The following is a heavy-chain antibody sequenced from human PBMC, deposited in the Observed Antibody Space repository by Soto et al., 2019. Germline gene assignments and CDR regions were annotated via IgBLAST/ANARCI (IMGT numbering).Heavy chain of an antibody. V-gene: IGHV3-9*01. Sequence: GGSLRLSCAASGFTFDDYAMHWVRQAPGKGLEWVSGISWNSGSIGYADSVKGRFTISRDNAKNSLYLQMNSLRAEDTALYYCAKDRSSGDFWSGYGAFDIWGQGTMVTVSS. CDR1: GFTFDDYA. CDR2: ISWNSGSI. J-gene: IGHJ3*02. CDR3: AKDRSSGDFWSGYGAFDI. D-gene: IGHD3-3*01.